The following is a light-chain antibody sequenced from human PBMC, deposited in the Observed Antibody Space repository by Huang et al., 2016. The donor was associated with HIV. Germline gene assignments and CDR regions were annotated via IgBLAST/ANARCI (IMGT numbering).Light chain of an antibody. CDR3: QQYQDWPRT. CDR1: QSVSSN. J-gene: IGKJ1*01. Sequence: EIVMTQSPGTLSLSPGERATLSCRPSQSVSSNLAWYQHKPGQAPRLLIYGASPRATGVPAMFSGSGSGTEFTLTISSLQSDDFVVYYCQQYQDWPRTFGQGTKVEIK. V-gene: IGKV3-15*01. CDR2: GAS.